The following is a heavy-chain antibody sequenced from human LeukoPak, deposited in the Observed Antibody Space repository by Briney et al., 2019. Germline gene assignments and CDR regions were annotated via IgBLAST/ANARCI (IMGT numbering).Heavy chain of an antibody. Sequence: SETLSLTCTVSGGSISSYYWSWIRQPPGKGLGWIGYIYYSGSTNYNPSLKSRVTISVDTSKNQFSLKLSSVTAADTAVYYCARGTGLLWFGELLVYGMDVWGKGTTVTVSS. D-gene: IGHD3-10*01. CDR3: ARGTGLLWFGELLVYGMDV. CDR1: GGSISSYY. V-gene: IGHV4-59*01. J-gene: IGHJ6*04. CDR2: IYYSGST.